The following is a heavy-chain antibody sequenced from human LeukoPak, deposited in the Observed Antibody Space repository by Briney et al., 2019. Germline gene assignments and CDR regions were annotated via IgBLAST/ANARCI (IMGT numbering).Heavy chain of an antibody. CDR2: IYYSGST. D-gene: IGHD3-22*01. Sequence: SETLSLTCTVSGGSISSYYWSWIRQPPVKELEWIGYIYYSGSTNYNPSLKSRVTISVDTSKNQFSLKLSSVTAADTAVYYCARHHYDYYDSSGYFFDYWGQGTLVTVSS. CDR3: ARHHYDYYDSSGYFFDY. J-gene: IGHJ4*02. V-gene: IGHV4-59*08. CDR1: GGSISSYY.